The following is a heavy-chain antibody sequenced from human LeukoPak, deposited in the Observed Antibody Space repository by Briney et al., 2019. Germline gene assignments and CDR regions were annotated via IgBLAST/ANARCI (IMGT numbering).Heavy chain of an antibody. J-gene: IGHJ4*02. CDR3: ARQVDDSWSGYYYFDY. Sequence: SETLSLTCAVSGYSISSGYYWGWIRQPPGNGLEWIGSIYHSGSTYYNPSLKSRVTISVDTSKNQFSLKLSSVTAADTAVYYCARQVDDSWSGYYYFDYWGQGTLGTVSS. CDR2: IYHSGST. V-gene: IGHV4-38-2*01. D-gene: IGHD3-3*01. CDR1: GYSISSGYY.